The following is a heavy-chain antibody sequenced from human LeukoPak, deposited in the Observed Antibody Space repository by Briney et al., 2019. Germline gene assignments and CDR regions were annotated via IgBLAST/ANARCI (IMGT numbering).Heavy chain of an antibody. V-gene: IGHV3-48*03. J-gene: IGHJ4*02. Sequence: GGSLRLSCAASGFTFSSYELNWVRQAPGKGLEWVSYISSSGSTIKYADSVKGRFTISRGSAKNSLYLQMNSLRAEDTAVYYCARGLLSGGYYNRILHNRKYYFDYWGQGTLVTVSS. CDR2: ISSSGSTI. D-gene: IGHD1-26*01. CDR1: GFTFSSYE. CDR3: ARGLLSGGYYNRILHNRKYYFDY.